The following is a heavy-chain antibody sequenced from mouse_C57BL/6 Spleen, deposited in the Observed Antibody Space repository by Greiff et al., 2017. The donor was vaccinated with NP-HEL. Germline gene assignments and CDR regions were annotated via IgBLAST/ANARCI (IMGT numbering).Heavy chain of an antibody. CDR1: GYTFTDYE. Sequence: QVQLQQSGAELVRPGASVTLSCKASGYTFTDYEMHWVKQKPVHGLEWIGAIDPETGGTAYNQKFKGKAILTADKSSSTAYMELRSLTSEDSAVYYCTTGNYMMDYWGQGTSVTVSS. CDR2: IDPETGGT. CDR3: TTGNYMMDY. V-gene: IGHV1-15*01. J-gene: IGHJ4*01. D-gene: IGHD2-1*01.